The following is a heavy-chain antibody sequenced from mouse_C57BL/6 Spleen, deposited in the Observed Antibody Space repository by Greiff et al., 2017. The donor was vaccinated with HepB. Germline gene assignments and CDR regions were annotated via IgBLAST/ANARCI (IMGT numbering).Heavy chain of an antibody. CDR3: ARRKIYYGSSSYYAMDY. D-gene: IGHD1-1*01. V-gene: IGHV1-54*01. CDR1: GYAFTNYL. J-gene: IGHJ4*01. Sequence: QVQLQQSGAELVRPGTSVKVSCKASGYAFTNYLIEWVKQRPGQGLEWIGVINPVSGGTNYNEKFKGKATLTADKSSSTAYMQLSSLTSEDSAVYFCARRKIYYGSSSYYAMDYWGQGTSVTVSS. CDR2: INPVSGGT.